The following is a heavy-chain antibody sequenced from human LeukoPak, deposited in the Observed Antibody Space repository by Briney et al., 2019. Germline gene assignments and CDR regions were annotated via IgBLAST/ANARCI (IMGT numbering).Heavy chain of an antibody. J-gene: IGHJ4*02. V-gene: IGHV3-23*01. Sequence: GGSLRPSCAASGSAFGSEVMSWVRPSPARGLEGVASISHGGGTTYYADYVKGRFTISRDNSNNSLFVQMNSLRAEDTAVYFCAKSRWGSANWALQIFDNWGQGTLVTVSS. CDR2: ISHGGGTT. CDR3: AKSRWGSANWALQIFDN. CDR1: GSAFGSEV. D-gene: IGHD1-1*01.